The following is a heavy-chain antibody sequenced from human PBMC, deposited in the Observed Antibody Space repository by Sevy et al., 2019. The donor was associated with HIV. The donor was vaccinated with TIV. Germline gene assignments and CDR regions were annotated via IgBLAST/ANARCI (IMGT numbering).Heavy chain of an antibody. J-gene: IGHJ4*02. V-gene: IGHV3-30-3*01. Sequence: GGSLRLSCAASGFTFSSYAMHWVRQAPDKGLEWVAVISYDGSNKYYADSVKGRFTISRDNSKNTLYLQMNSLRAEDTAVYYCARARAGNIAVGEGPYWGQGTLVTVSS. D-gene: IGHD6-19*01. CDR1: GFTFSSYA. CDR3: ARARAGNIAVGEGPY. CDR2: ISYDGSNK.